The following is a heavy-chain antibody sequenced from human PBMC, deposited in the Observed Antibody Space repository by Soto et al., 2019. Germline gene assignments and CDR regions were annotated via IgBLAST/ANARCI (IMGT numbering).Heavy chain of an antibody. Sequence: PGGSLRLSCQASEFTFSTYAMTWVRQAPGKGLEWVSTIRGSGNSAYYSDSVKGRFTISRDTSKNTLHLQINSLRAEDTAVYYCAKDLNDYGDFTSPDYWGRGTLVTVSS. D-gene: IGHD4-17*01. J-gene: IGHJ4*02. CDR3: AKDLNDYGDFTSPDY. CDR2: IRGSGNSA. CDR1: EFTFSTYA. V-gene: IGHV3-23*01.